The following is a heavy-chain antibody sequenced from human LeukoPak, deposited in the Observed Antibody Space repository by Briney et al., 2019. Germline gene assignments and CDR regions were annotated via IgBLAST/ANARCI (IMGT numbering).Heavy chain of an antibody. CDR1: GGSFSGYY. Sequence: PSETLSLTCAVYGGSFSGYYWSWIRQHPGKGLEWIGYIYYSGSTYYNPSLKSRVTISVDTSKNQFSLKLSSVTAADTAVYYCARDRRAVDIWGQGTMVTVSS. J-gene: IGHJ3*02. CDR2: IYYSGST. V-gene: IGHV4-31*11. CDR3: ARDRRAVDI.